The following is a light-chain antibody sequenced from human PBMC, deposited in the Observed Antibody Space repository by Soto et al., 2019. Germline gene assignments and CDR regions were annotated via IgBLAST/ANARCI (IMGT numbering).Light chain of an antibody. CDR3: QQYNNWPRT. CDR2: DAS. J-gene: IGKJ1*01. V-gene: IGKV3-15*01. CDR1: QSVSRN. Sequence: EIVMTQSPATLSVSPGERATLSCRASQSVSRNLAWYQQRPGQAPRLLIYDASTRATGNPARFSGSGSGTEFTLTISSLQSEDFAVYYCQQYNNWPRTFGQGTKVEIK.